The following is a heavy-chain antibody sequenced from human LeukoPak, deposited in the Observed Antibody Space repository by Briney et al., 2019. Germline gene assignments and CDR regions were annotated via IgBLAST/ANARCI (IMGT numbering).Heavy chain of an antibody. CDR3: ARSPYYYDSSGYYAFDY. Sequence: ASVKVSCKASGYTFASYGISWVRQAPGQGLEWMGWISAYNGNTNYAQKLQGRVTMTTDTSTSTAYMELRSLRSDDTAVYYCARSPYYYDSSGYYAFDYWGQGTLATVSS. CDR1: GYTFASYG. J-gene: IGHJ4*02. V-gene: IGHV1-18*01. D-gene: IGHD3-22*01. CDR2: ISAYNGNT.